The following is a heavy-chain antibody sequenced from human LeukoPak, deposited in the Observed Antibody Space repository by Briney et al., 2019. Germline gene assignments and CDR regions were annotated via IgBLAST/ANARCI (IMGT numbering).Heavy chain of an antibody. CDR1: GFTFSSYS. CDR2: ITPSSDTI. J-gene: IGHJ4*02. V-gene: IGHV3-48*01. D-gene: IGHD1-26*01. Sequence: PGGSLRLSCAASGFTFSSYSMNWVRQAPGKGLEWVSYITPSSDTIYYADSVKGRFTISRDNSKNTLYLQMNSLRAEDTAVYYCAKRSRGSYGYFDYWGQGTLVTVSS. CDR3: AKRSRGSYGYFDY.